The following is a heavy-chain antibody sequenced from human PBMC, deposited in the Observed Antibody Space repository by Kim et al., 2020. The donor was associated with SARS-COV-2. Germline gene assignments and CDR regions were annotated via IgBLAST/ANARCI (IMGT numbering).Heavy chain of an antibody. CDR3: AKLVAVAGARWFDP. D-gene: IGHD6-19*01. CDR2: ISGSGGST. V-gene: IGHV3-23*01. CDR1: GFTFGSYA. J-gene: IGHJ5*02. Sequence: GGSLRLSCAASGFTFGSYAMSWVRQAPGKGLEWVSAISGSGGSTYYADSVKGRFTISRDNSKNTLYLQMNSLRAEDTAVYYCAKLVAVAGARWFDPWGQGTLVTVSS.